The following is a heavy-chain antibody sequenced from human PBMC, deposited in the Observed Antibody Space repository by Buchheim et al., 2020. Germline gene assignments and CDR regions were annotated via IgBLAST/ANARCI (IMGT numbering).Heavy chain of an antibody. Sequence: QVQLVQPGAEVKKPGASVKVSCKASGYTFTGYYMHWVRQAPGQGLEWMGWINPNSGGTNSAQKFQGWVTMTRDTSIRPAVMELSRLRSDDTAVYYCARARSLSGYSYGYYYYYGMDVWGQGTT. CDR1: GYTFTGYY. J-gene: IGHJ6*02. CDR2: INPNSGGT. CDR3: ARARSLSGYSYGYYYYYGMDV. V-gene: IGHV1-2*04. D-gene: IGHD5-18*01.